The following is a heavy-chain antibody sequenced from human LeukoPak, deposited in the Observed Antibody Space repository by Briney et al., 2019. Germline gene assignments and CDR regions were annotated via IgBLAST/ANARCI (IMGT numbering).Heavy chain of an antibody. Sequence: GGSLRLSCAASGFTFSSYWMSWVRQAPGKGLEWVANIKQDGSEKYYVDSVKGRFTISRDNAKNSLYLQMNSLRAEDTAVYYCAKAAVLLWFGELFKTAFDYWGQGTLVTVSS. J-gene: IGHJ4*02. D-gene: IGHD3-10*01. CDR2: IKQDGSEK. V-gene: IGHV3-7*03. CDR3: AKAAVLLWFGELFKTAFDY. CDR1: GFTFSSYW.